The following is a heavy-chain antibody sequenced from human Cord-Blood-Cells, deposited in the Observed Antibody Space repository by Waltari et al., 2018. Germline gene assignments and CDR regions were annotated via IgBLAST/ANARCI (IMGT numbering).Heavy chain of an antibody. CDR3: ARRYSSSWYAFDI. Sequence: QVQLQESGPGLVKPSQTLSLTCTVPGGSISSGRYYWSWTRQPAGKGLEWIGYIYTSGSTNYNPSLKSRVTISVDTSKNQFSLKLSSVTAADTAVYYCARRYSSSWYAFDIWGQGTMVTVSS. D-gene: IGHD6-13*01. CDR1: GGSISSGRYY. V-gene: IGHV4-61*09. J-gene: IGHJ3*02. CDR2: IYTSGST.